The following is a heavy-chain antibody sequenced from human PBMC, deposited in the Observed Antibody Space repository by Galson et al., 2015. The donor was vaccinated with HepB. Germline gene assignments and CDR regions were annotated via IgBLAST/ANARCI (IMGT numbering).Heavy chain of an antibody. V-gene: IGHV5-51*01. CDR2: IYPGDSDT. D-gene: IGHD5-18*01. CDR1: GYSFTSYW. Sequence: QSGAEVKKPGESLKISCKGSGYSFTSYWIGWVRQMPGKGLEWMGIIYPGDSDTRYSPSFQGQVTISADKSISTAYLQWSSLKASDTAMYYCARHVGPPAAMAQKGPYYYYYYMDVWGKGTTVTVSS. CDR3: ARHVGPPAAMAQKGPYYYYYYMDV. J-gene: IGHJ6*03.